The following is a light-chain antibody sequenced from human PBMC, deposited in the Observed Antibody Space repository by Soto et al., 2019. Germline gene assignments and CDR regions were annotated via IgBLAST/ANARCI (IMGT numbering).Light chain of an antibody. CDR2: DVS. J-gene: IGLJ1*01. V-gene: IGLV2-11*01. Sequence: ALTQPRSVSGSPGQSVTISCTGTSSDVGGYNYVSWYQQHPGKAPKLMIYDVSKRPSGVPDRFSGSKSGNTASLTISGLQAEDEADYYCCSYAGSYTSFGTGTKVTVL. CDR1: SSDVGGYNY. CDR3: CSYAGSYTS.